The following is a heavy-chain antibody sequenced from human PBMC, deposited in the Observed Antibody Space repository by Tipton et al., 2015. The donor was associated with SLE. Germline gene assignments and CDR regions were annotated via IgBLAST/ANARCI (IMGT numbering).Heavy chain of an antibody. V-gene: IGHV3-30*02. CDR2: IRYDGSNK. D-gene: IGHD1-26*01. CDR3: AKEGRELVGAFDI. Sequence: SLRLSCAASGFTFSSYGMHWVRQAPGKGLEWVAFIRYDGSNKYYADSVKGRFTISRDNSKNTLYLQMNSLRAEDTAVYYCAKEGRELVGAFDIWGQGTMVTVSS. CDR1: GFTFSSYG. J-gene: IGHJ3*02.